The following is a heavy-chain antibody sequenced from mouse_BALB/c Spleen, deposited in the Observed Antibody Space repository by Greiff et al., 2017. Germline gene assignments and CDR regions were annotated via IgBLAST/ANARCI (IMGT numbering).Heavy chain of an antibody. CDR3: ARNSLYDGYYVWYFDV. V-gene: IGHV2-2*02. CDR2: IWSGGST. CDR1: GFSLTSYG. D-gene: IGHD2-3*01. Sequence: VQRVESGPGLVQPSQSLSITCTVSGFSLTSYGVHWVRQSPGKGLEWLGVIWSGGSTDYNAAFISRLSISKDNSKSQVFFKMNSLQANDTSIYYCARNSLYDGYYVWYFDVWGAGTTVTVSS. J-gene: IGHJ1*01.